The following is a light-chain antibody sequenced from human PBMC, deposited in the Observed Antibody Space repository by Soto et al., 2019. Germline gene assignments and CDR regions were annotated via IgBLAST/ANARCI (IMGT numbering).Light chain of an antibody. V-gene: IGLV2-23*02. Sequence: QSVLTQPASVSGSPGQSITVSCTGTSSDVGSYNLVSWYQHHPGKAPQLMIYEVTKRPSGVSDRFSGSKSGNTASLTISGLQAEDEADYYCCSYAGSSNFYVFGTGTKVTAL. J-gene: IGLJ1*01. CDR1: SSDVGSYNL. CDR2: EVT. CDR3: CSYAGSSNFYV.